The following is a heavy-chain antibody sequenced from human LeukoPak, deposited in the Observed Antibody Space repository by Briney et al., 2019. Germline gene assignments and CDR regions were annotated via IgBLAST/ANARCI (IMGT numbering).Heavy chain of an antibody. D-gene: IGHD3-10*01. CDR2: IIPIFGTA. V-gene: IGHV1-69*13. J-gene: IGHJ4*02. CDR1: GGTFGSYA. CDR3: ARVYVDPYGSGSHFDY. Sequence: PVASVKVSCKASGGTFGSYAISWVRQAPGQGLEWMGGIIPIFGTANYAQKFQGRVTITADESTSTAYMELSSLRSEDTAVYYCARVYVDPYGSGSHFDYWGQGTLVTVSS.